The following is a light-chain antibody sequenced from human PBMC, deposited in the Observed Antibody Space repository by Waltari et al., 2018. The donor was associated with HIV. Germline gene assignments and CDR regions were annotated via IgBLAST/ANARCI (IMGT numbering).Light chain of an antibody. J-gene: IGLJ3*02. CDR3: SSYAGRDTPNWV. CDR2: DVN. CDR1: SSDVGHYNY. V-gene: IGLV2-11*01. Sequence: QSALTQPRSVSESPGQSVTISCTGTSSDVGHYNYVSWYRQYPGTAPKLISFDVNKRSSGTPDRFSGPKSGNTASLTISGLQGEDEADYYCSSYAGRDTPNWVFGGGTKLTVL.